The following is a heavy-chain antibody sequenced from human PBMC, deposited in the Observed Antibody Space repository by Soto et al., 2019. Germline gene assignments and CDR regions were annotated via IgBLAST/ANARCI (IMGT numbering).Heavy chain of an antibody. J-gene: IGHJ4*01. Sequence: SCKASGYTFTNSGISWVRQAPGKGLEWVSSINDIGGSTYYADSVKGRFTISRDNSKNTLSLQMNSLRAEDTAVYFCAKVTSRERGYSYGTSDYWGHGTLVTVSS. V-gene: IGHV3-23*01. CDR2: INDIGGST. D-gene: IGHD5-18*01. CDR1: GYTFTNSG. CDR3: AKVTSRERGYSYGTSDY.